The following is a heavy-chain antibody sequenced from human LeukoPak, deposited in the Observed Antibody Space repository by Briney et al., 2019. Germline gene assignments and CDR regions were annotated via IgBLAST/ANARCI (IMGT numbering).Heavy chain of an antibody. CDR3: ARTDIVVVPAASKYFDY. CDR2: IKQDGSEK. D-gene: IGHD2-2*01. CDR1: GFTASSYW. V-gene: IGHV3-7*03. J-gene: IGHJ4*02. Sequence: PGRSLRLSCAASGFTASSYWMSWVRQDPGKWPEWVANIKQDGSEKYYVDSVKGRFTISRDNAKNSLYLQMNSLRAEDTAVYYCARTDIVVVPAASKYFDYWGQGTLVTVSS.